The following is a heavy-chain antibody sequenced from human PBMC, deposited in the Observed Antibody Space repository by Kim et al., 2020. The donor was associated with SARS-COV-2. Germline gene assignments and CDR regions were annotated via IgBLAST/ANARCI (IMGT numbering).Heavy chain of an antibody. CDR3: TMCCGLDY. J-gene: IGHJ4*02. D-gene: IGHD6-25*01. CDR2: DGSQA. V-gene: IGHV3-7*03. Sequence: DGSQAYHGDAVRGRFTISRDNAKNSLYLQRNNLRVDDTAVNYCTMCCGLDYWGQGALVTVSS.